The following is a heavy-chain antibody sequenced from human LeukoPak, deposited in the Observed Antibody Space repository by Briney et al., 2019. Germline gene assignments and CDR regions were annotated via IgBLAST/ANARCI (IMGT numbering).Heavy chain of an antibody. Sequence: SETLSLTCAVYGGSFSGYYWSWIRQPPGKGLEWIGEINHSGSTNYNPSLKSRVTISVDTSKNQFSLKLSSVTAADTAVYYCATVSDSSSWNYYYYMDVWGKGTTVTVSS. V-gene: IGHV4-34*01. CDR1: GGSFSGYY. CDR3: ATVSDSSSWNYYYYMDV. D-gene: IGHD6-13*01. J-gene: IGHJ6*03. CDR2: INHSGST.